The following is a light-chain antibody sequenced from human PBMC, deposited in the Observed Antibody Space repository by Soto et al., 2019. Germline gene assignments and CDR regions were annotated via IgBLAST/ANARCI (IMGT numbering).Light chain of an antibody. J-gene: IGLJ1*01. CDR2: DVS. CDR3: CSYAGSYTYV. V-gene: IGLV2-11*01. CDR1: SSDVGGYNY. Sequence: QSALTQPRSVSGTPVQSVTISCTGTSSDVGGYNYVSWYQQHPGKAPKLMIYDVSKRPSGVPDRFSGSKSGNTASLTIPGLQAEDEADYYCCSYAGSYTYVFGTGTKVTVL.